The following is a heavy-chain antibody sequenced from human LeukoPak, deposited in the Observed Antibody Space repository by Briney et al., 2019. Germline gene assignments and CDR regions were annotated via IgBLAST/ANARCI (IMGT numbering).Heavy chain of an antibody. V-gene: IGHV4-39*01. J-gene: IGHJ4*02. D-gene: IGHD1-26*01. CDR1: GFTFSSYE. Sequence: KPGGSLRLSCAASGFTFSSYEMNWVRQPPGKGLEWIGSMHYSGSTYYNPSLKSRVTISVDTSKNQFSLKVTSVTAADTAVYYCARRGTIDSGRPWNWGQGTLVTVS. CDR2: MHYSGST. CDR3: ARRGTIDSGRPWN.